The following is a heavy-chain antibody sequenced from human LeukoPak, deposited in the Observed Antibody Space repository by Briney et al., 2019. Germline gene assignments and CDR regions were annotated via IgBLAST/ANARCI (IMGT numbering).Heavy chain of an antibody. Sequence: SQTLSLTCAISGDSVSSNSAAWHWIRQSPSRGLEWLGRTYYRSKWYNDYAISVKGRITINPDTSKNQFSLQLNSVTPEDTAVYYCARADEPNRLGGLNDAFDIWGQGTMVTVSS. CDR3: ARADEPNRLGGLNDAFDI. CDR2: TYYRSKWYN. D-gene: IGHD5-12*01. V-gene: IGHV6-1*01. J-gene: IGHJ3*02. CDR1: GDSVSSNSAA.